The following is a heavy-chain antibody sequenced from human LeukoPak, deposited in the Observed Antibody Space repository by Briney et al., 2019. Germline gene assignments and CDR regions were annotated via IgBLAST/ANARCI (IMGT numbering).Heavy chain of an antibody. CDR3: ARVQVVRGVTDAFDI. Sequence: SETLSLTCAVYGGSFSGYYWSWIRQPPGKGLEWIGEINHSGSTNYNPSLKSRVTISVDTSKNQFSLKLSSVTAADTAVYYCARVQVVRGVTDAFDIWGQGTMVTVSS. V-gene: IGHV4-34*01. CDR2: INHSGST. D-gene: IGHD3-10*01. CDR1: GGSFSGYY. J-gene: IGHJ3*02.